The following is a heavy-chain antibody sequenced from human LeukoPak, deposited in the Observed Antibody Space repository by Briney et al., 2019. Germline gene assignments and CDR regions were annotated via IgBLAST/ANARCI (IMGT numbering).Heavy chain of an antibody. D-gene: IGHD2-2*01. CDR2: INDDGSVT. Sequence: PGGSLRLSCAASGFTFTDYWMHWVRQAPGKGLVWVSHINDDGSVTAYADSVKGRFTISRDNAKNTLYLEMSSLRVEDTAVYYCAKASVVVPATMAHWGQGTLVTVSS. CDR1: GFTFTDYW. J-gene: IGHJ4*02. CDR3: AKASVVVPATMAH. V-gene: IGHV3-74*01.